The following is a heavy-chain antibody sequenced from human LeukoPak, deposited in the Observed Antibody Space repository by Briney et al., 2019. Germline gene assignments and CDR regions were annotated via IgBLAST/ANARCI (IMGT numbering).Heavy chain of an antibody. V-gene: IGHV3-21*01. CDR2: ISSSSYI. D-gene: IGHD6-19*01. Sequence: PGGSLRLSCAASGFTFSSYSMNWVRQAPGKGLEWVSSISSSSYIYYADSVKGRFTISRDNAKNSLYLQMNSLRAEDTAVYYCASLAVAGTETFDYWGQGTLVTVSS. CDR3: ASLAVAGTETFDY. CDR1: GFTFSSYS. J-gene: IGHJ4*02.